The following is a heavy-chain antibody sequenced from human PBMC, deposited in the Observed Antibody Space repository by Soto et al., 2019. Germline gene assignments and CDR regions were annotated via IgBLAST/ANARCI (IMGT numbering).Heavy chain of an antibody. CDR3: VREVWGGSATYDNFWGWFDP. D-gene: IGHD3-10*01. CDR2: ISGDNGET. Sequence: QVQLVQSGGEVKKPGASVKVSCKTSGYTFISYGISWVRQAPGQGLEWMGWISGDNGETKFAQKVEGRVTLTTDRSTSTAYMELRSLRSDDPAVYYCVREVWGGSATYDNFWGWFDPWGQGTLVIVSS. J-gene: IGHJ5*02. CDR1: GYTFISYG. V-gene: IGHV1-18*01.